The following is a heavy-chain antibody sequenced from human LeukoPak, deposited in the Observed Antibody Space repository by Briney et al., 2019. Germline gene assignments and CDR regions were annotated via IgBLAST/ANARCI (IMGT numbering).Heavy chain of an antibody. CDR2: IIPILGIA. CDR3: ARPWIGVCSSECGMDV. Sequence: GASVKVSCKASGGTFSSYAISWVRQAPGQGLEWMGRIIPILGIANYAQKFQGRVTITADKSTSTAYMELSSLRSEDTAVYYCARPWIGVCSSECGMDVWGQGTTVTVSS. CDR1: GGTFSSYA. V-gene: IGHV1-69*04. D-gene: IGHD2-8*01. J-gene: IGHJ6*02.